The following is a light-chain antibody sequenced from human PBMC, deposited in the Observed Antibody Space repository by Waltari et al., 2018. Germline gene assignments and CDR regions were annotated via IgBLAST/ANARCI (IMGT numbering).Light chain of an antibody. CDR3: QQSYTTPLT. V-gene: IGKV1-39*01. CDR2: TAS. J-gene: IGKJ4*01. CDR1: QRLSSN. Sequence: DIQMTQSPSSLSASVRDRVTNTCWASQRLSSNLYWHQQRPWKAPKLLLFTASSLQSGVPSRFSGSGSGTDFTLTISSLQPEDFATYYCQQSYTTPLTFGGGTKVEIK.